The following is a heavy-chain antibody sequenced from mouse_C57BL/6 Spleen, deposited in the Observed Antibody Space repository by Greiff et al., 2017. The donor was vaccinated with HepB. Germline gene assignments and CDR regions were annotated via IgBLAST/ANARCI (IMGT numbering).Heavy chain of an antibody. CDR3: ARHELRRYFDY. V-gene: IGHV5-9*01. J-gene: IGHJ2*01. Sequence: DVHLVESGGGLVKPGGSLKLSCAASGFTFSSYTMSWVRQTPEKRLEWVATISGGGGNTYYPDSVKGRFTISRDNANNTLYLQMSSLMSDDTALYYCARHELRRYFDYWGQGTTLTVSS. CDR2: ISGGGGNT. CDR1: GFTFSSYT. D-gene: IGHD1-1*01.